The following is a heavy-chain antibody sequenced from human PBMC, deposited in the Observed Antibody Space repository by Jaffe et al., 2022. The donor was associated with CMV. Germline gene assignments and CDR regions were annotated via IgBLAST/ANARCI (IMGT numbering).Heavy chain of an antibody. D-gene: IGHD2-15*01. V-gene: IGHV4-34*01. CDR1: GGSFSGYY. J-gene: IGHJ6*03. CDR3: ARVQGYCSGGSCYSPLTYYMDV. Sequence: QVQLQQWGAGLLKPSETLSLTCAVYGGSFSGYYWSWIRQPPGKGLEWIGEINHSGSTNYNPSLKSRVTISVDTSKNQFSLKLSSVTAADTAVYYCARVQGYCSGGSCYSPLTYYMDVWGKGTTVTVSS. CDR2: INHSGST.